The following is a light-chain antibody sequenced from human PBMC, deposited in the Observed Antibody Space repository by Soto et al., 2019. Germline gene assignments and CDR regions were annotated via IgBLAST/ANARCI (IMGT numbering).Light chain of an antibody. CDR1: QSLLHSNGYNY. CDR2: LGS. J-gene: IGKJ1*01. Sequence: DIVMTQSPLSLPVTPGEPASISCRSSQSLLHSNGYNYLDWYLQKPGQSPQLLIYLGSNRASGVPDRFRGSGSGTDFRLKISRVEAEDVGVYYCMQALQTPWTFGQGPKVEIK. V-gene: IGKV2-28*01. CDR3: MQALQTPWT.